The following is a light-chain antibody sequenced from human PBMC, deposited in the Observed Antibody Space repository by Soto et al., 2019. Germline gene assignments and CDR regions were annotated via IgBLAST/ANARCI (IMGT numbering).Light chain of an antibody. CDR2: SIN. V-gene: IGLV1-44*01. Sequence: QSVLTQPPSASGTPGQRVTISCSGGTSNIGSNTVNWYQQLPGTAPKLLIYSINQRPSGVPDRFSGSKSGTSASLAISGLQSEDEADYYCQVWDTSSDHFYVFGGGTKLTVL. CDR1: TSNIGSNT. CDR3: QVWDTSSDHFYV. J-gene: IGLJ1*01.